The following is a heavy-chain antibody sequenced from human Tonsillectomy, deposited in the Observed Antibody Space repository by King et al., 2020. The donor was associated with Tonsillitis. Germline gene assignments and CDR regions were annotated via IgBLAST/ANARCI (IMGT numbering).Heavy chain of an antibody. J-gene: IGHJ6*02. CDR1: GFSFSIYW. CDR3: ARVLGCLDV. Sequence: VQLVESGGGLVQPGGSLRLSCAASGFSFSIYWRSWVRQAPGKGLEWVVNIKQDGGEKYYVDSVKGRFTISSDNAKNSLYLQMNSLRVEDTAVYYCARVLGCLDVWGQGTTVTVSS. CDR2: IKQDGGEK. D-gene: IGHD2-8*02. V-gene: IGHV3-7*01.